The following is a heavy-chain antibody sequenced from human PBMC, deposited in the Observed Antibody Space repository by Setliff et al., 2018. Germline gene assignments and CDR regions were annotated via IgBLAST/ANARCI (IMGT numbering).Heavy chain of an antibody. CDR2: IKQDGSEK. J-gene: IGHJ4*02. V-gene: IGHV3-7*01. CDR3: ARDTAMGHY. Sequence: GGSLRLSCAASGFTFSSYSMNWVRQAPGKGLEWVANIKQDGSEKYYVDSVKGRFTISRDNAKNSLYLQMNSLRAEDTAVYYCARDTAMGHYWGQGTLVTVSS. D-gene: IGHD5-18*01. CDR1: GFTFSSYS.